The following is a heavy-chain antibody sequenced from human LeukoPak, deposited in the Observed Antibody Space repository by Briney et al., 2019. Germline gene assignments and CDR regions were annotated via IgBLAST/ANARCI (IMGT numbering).Heavy chain of an antibody. V-gene: IGHV3-53*01. Sequence: GGSLRLSCAASGFTFSSNYMSWVRQAPGKGLEWVSVIYSGGSTYYADSVKGRFTISRDNSKNTLYLQMNSLRAEDTAVYYCAREDIVVVPAAMHYYGMDVWGQGTTVTVSS. CDR2: IYSGGST. CDR3: AREDIVVVPAAMHYYGMDV. D-gene: IGHD2-2*01. J-gene: IGHJ6*02. CDR1: GFTFSSNY.